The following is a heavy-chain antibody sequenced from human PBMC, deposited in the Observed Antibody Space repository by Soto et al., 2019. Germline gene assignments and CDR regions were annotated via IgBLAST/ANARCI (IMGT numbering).Heavy chain of an antibody. Sequence: VASVKVSCKASGYTFTSYAMHWVRQAPGQRLEWMGWINAGNGNTKYSQKFQGRVTITRDTSASTAYMELSSLRSEDTAVYYCARDPHSGSSLNWFDPWGQGTLVTVSS. CDR1: GYTFTSYA. J-gene: IGHJ5*02. CDR3: ARDPHSGSSLNWFDP. D-gene: IGHD1-26*01. CDR2: INAGNGNT. V-gene: IGHV1-3*01.